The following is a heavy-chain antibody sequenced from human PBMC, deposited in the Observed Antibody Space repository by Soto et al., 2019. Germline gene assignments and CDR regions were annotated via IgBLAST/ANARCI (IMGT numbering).Heavy chain of an antibody. CDR2: MNPGSGNT. CDR1: GYTFTNND. J-gene: IGHJ5*02. V-gene: IGHV1-8*02. Sequence: ASVKVSCKASGYTFTNNDVSWVRQATGQGLEWMGWMNPGSGNTGYAQKFQGRVTMTRDISMATAYMELNSLTSEDTAIYYCARMESFGSLNWFDPWGQGTLVTVSS. CDR3: ARMESFGSLNWFDP. D-gene: IGHD5-18*01.